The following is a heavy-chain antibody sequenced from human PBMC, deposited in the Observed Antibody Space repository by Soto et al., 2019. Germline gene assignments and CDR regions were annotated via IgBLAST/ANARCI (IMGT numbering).Heavy chain of an antibody. CDR2: IYYSGST. D-gene: IGHD1-26*01. V-gene: IGHV4-59*08. Sequence: PSETLSLTCAVSGGSISSSYYWSWIRQPPGKGLEWIGYIYYSGSTNYNPSLKSRVTISVDTSKNQFSLKLSSVTAADTAVYYCARLPIGSYGVWYFDYWGQGTLVTVSS. CDR1: GGSISSSYY. J-gene: IGHJ4*02. CDR3: ARLPIGSYGVWYFDY.